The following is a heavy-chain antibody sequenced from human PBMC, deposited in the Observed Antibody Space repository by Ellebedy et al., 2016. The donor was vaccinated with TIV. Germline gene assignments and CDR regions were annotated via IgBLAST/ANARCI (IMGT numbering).Heavy chain of an antibody. CDR1: GGTFSSYT. D-gene: IGHD3-10*01. CDR3: ARDFLRAPDGSESYNNWFDP. V-gene: IGHV1-69*13. CDR2: IIPISGTA. J-gene: IGHJ5*02. Sequence: ASVKVSCXASGGTFSSYTISWVRQAPGQGLEWMGGIIPISGTANYAQKFQDRVTITADESTRTAYMELSSLRSEDTAVYYCARDFLRAPDGSESYNNWFDPWGQGTLVTVSS.